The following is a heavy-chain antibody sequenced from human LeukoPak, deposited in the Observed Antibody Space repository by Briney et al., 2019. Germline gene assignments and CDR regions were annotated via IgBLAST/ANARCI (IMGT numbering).Heavy chain of an antibody. D-gene: IGHD2-15*01. CDR1: GGSFSGYY. CDR3: ARESGGSFGY. Sequence: SETLSLTCAVYGGSFSGYYWSWIRQPPGKGLEWIGEINHSGSTNYNPSLKSRVTISVDTSKNQFSLKLSSVTAADTAVYYCARESGGSFGYWGQGTLVTVSS. CDR2: INHSGST. V-gene: IGHV4-34*01. J-gene: IGHJ4*02.